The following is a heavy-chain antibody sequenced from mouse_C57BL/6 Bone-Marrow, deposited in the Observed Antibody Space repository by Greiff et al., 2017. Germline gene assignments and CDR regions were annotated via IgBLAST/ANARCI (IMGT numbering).Heavy chain of an antibody. CDR3: AREVLRVAMDY. CDR2: IHPNSGST. D-gene: IGHD1-1*01. Sequence: QVQLQQPGAELVKPGASVKLSCKASGYTFTSYWMHWVKQRPGQGLEWIGMIHPNSGSTNYNEKFKSKATLTVDKSSRTAYMQLSSLTSEDSAVYYCAREVLRVAMDYWGQGTSVTVSS. J-gene: IGHJ4*01. CDR1: GYTFTSYW. V-gene: IGHV1-64*01.